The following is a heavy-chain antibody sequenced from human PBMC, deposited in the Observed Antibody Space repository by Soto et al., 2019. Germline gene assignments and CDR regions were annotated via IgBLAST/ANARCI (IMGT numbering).Heavy chain of an antibody. V-gene: IGHV3-73*02. CDR3: TTLGEWGTYSGY. D-gene: IGHD3-16*01. CDR1: GFTFSGAS. CDR2: IRSEAKSFAT. J-gene: IGHJ4*02. Sequence: EVRLVESGGGLVQPGGSLKLSCAASGFTFSGASIHWVRQASGKGLEWIGRIRSEAKSFATGYAESVKGRFTVSRDDSKNTAYLQMNSLKADGTAMYYCTTLGEWGTYSGYWGQGTLVTVSS.